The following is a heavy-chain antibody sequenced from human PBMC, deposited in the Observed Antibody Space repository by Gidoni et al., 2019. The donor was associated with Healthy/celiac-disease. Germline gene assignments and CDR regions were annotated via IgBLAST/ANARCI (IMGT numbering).Heavy chain of an antibody. CDR2: INPNSGGT. J-gene: IGHJ3*02. Sequence: QVQLVQSGAEVKKPGDSVKVSCMASGSTFTGYSMHWVRQAPGQGLEWMGWINPNSGGTNYEQKFQGRVTMTRDTSISTAYMELSRLRSDDTAVYYCARESGAGTTYAFDIWGQGTMVTVSA. CDR1: GSTFTGYS. CDR3: ARESGAGTTYAFDI. V-gene: IGHV1-2*02. D-gene: IGHD1-7*01.